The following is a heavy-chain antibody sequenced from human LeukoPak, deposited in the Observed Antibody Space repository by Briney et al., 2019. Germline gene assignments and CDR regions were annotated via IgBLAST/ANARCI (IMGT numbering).Heavy chain of an antibody. D-gene: IGHD3-22*01. J-gene: IGHJ3*02. CDR1: GYTFTSYY. Sequence: GASVKVSCKASGYTFTSYYMHWVRQAPGHGLEWVGIINPSGGGTSYAQKFQGRVTMTRDTSTSTVYMELSSLRSEDTAVYYCASGSPYDSSGYGAFDIWGQGTIVTVSS. V-gene: IGHV1-46*01. CDR2: INPSGGGT. CDR3: ASGSPYDSSGYGAFDI.